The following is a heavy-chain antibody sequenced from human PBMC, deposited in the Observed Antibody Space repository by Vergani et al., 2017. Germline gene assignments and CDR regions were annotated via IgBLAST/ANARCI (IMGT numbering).Heavy chain of an antibody. CDR1: SFKLGDYG. Sequence: QVQLVESGGGVVQPGRSLRLSCTPSSFKLGDYGMHWVRQAPGRGLEWVSMTWYEGNNNYYADSVKGRFTISKDISKNTLYLQMNSLRGDDTAVYYCARGYCTNSICRGKVDSWGQGTLVTVSS. D-gene: IGHD2-8*01. CDR3: ARGYCTNSICRGKVDS. V-gene: IGHV3-33*01. J-gene: IGHJ4*02. CDR2: TWYEGNNN.